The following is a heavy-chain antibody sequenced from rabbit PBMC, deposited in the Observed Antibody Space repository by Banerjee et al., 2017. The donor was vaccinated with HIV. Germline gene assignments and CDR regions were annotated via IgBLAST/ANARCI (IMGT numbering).Heavy chain of an antibody. CDR1: GIDFSGYYY. J-gene: IGHJ3*01. Sequence: QEQLEESGGDLVKPGASLTLTCTASGIDFSGYYYMCWVRQAPGKGLEWIACIYGGGSGSAYYANWAKGRFTISKTSSTTVTLQMTSLTAADTATYFCARDAGGDGYSNDLWGQGTLVTVS. D-gene: IGHD7-1*01. CDR3: ARDAGGDGYSNDL. V-gene: IGHV1S45*01. CDR2: IYGGGSGSA.